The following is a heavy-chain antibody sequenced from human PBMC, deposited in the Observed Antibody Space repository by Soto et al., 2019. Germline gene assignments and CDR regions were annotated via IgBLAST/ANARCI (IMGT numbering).Heavy chain of an antibody. CDR2: INPNSGGT. D-gene: IGHD6-13*01. CDR1: GYTFTGYY. J-gene: IGHJ3*02. Sequence: ASVKVSCKASGYTFTGYYMHWVRQAPGQGLEWMGWINPNSGGTNYAQKFQGWVTMTRDTSISTAYMELGRLRSDDTAVYYCARAQQLVSDGTDAFDIWGQGTMVTVSS. V-gene: IGHV1-2*04. CDR3: ARAQQLVSDGTDAFDI.